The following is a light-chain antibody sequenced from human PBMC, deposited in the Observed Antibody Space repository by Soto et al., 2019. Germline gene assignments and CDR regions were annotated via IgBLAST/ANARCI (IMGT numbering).Light chain of an antibody. CDR1: SSDVGGYNY. J-gene: IGLJ1*01. CDR3: SSYADTNNLGV. CDR2: EVS. Sequence: QSVLTQPPSASGSPGQSVTISCTGTSSDVGGYNYVSWYQQHPGKAPKLMIYEVSKRPSGVPDRFSGSKSGNTASLTVSGLQAEDEADYHCSSYADTNNLGVFGTGTKLTVL. V-gene: IGLV2-8*01.